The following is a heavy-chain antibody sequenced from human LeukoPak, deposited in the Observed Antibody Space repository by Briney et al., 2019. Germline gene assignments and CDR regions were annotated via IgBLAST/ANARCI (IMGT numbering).Heavy chain of an antibody. CDR1: GGSISSYY. D-gene: IGHD3-10*01. J-gene: IGHJ4*02. CDR2: IYYSGST. CDR3: ARPAAGRYYYGSGSYYLH. V-gene: IGHV4-59*01. Sequence: SETLSPTCTVSGGSISSYYWSWIRQPPGKGLEWIGYIYYSGSTNYNPSLKSRVTISVDTSKNQFSLKLSSVTAADTAVYYCARPAAGRYYYGSGSYYLHWGQGTLVTVSS.